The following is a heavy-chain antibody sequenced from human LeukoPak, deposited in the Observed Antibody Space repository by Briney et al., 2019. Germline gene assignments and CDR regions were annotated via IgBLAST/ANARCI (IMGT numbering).Heavy chain of an antibody. J-gene: IGHJ4*02. Sequence: SETLSLTCAVYGGSFSGYYWSWIRQPPGKGLEWIGEINHSGSTNYNPSLKSRVTISVDTSKNQFSLKLSSVTAADTAVYYYARHRLLLWFGDPRPFDYWGQGTLVTVSS. CDR2: INHSGST. V-gene: IGHV4-34*01. CDR3: ARHRLLLWFGDPRPFDY. CDR1: GGSFSGYY. D-gene: IGHD3-10*01.